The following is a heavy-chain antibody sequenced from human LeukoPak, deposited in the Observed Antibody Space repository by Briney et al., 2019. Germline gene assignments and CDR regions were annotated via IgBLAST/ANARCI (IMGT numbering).Heavy chain of an antibody. V-gene: IGHV3-11*04. CDR1: GFTFSDYY. J-gene: IGHJ6*03. D-gene: IGHD6-13*01. CDR3: ARVKSTAAGTIRYYYYMDV. CDR2: ISSSGSTI. Sequence: PGGSLRLSCAASGFTFSDYYMSWIRQAPGKGLEWVSYISSSGSTIYCADSVKGRFTISRDNAKNSLYLQMNSLRAEDTAVYYCARVKSTAAGTIRYYYYMDVWGKGTTVTVSS.